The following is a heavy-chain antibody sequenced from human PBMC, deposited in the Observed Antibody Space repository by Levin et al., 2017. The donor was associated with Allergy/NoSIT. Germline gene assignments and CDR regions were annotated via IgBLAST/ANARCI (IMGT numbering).Heavy chain of an antibody. J-gene: IGHJ3*02. CDR1: GGTFSSYA. CDR3: ARDRDGWPGGGAFDI. Sequence: SVKVSCKASGGTFSSYAISWVRQAPGQGLEWMGGIIPIFGTANYAQKFQGRVTITADESTSTAYMELSSLRSEDTAVYYCARDRDGWPGGGAFDIWGQGTMVTVSS. CDR2: IIPIFGTA. D-gene: IGHD5-24*01. V-gene: IGHV1-69*13.